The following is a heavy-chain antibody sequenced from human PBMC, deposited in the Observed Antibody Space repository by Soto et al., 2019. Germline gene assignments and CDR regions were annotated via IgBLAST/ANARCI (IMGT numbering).Heavy chain of an antibody. D-gene: IGHD5-12*01. J-gene: IGHJ6*02. CDR1: GFTFSSYG. CDR2: ISYDGSNK. Sequence: GGSLRLSCEASGFTFSSYGMHCVRQAPGKQLEREAFISYDGSNKYYADSVKGRFTISRDNSKNTLYLQMTSLRAEDTAVYYCARDQGEDSGYDRDYYYYYGMDVWGQGTTVTVS. CDR3: ARDQGEDSGYDRDYYYYYGMDV. V-gene: IGHV3-30*12.